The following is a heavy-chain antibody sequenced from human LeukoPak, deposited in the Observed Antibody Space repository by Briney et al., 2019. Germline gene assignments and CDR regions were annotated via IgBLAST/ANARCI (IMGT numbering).Heavy chain of an antibody. V-gene: IGHV3-53*01. CDR2: IYSGGST. CDR3: ARGDSVVTAAY. CDR1: GFTVSRYY. D-gene: IGHD2-21*02. Sequence: GGSLRLSCAASGFTVSRYYISWVRQAPGKGLEWVSVIYSGGSTYYADSVKGRFTISRDNSKNTLYLQMNSLRAEDTPVYYCARGDSVVTAAYWGQGTLVTVSS. J-gene: IGHJ4*02.